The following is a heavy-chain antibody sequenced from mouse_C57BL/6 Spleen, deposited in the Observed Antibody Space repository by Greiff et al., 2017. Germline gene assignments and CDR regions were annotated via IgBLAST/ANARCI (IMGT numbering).Heavy chain of an antibody. V-gene: IGHV1-62-2*01. CDR2: FYPGSGSI. CDR1: GYPFTEYT. J-gene: IGHJ3*01. CDR3: ARQGDYPWFAY. Sequence: QVQLKESGAELVKPGASVQLSCKASGYPFTEYTIHWVKQRSGQGLEWIGWFYPGSGSIKYNEKFKDKATLTADKYSSTVYMELSRLTSEDSAVYFCARQGDYPWFAYWGQGTLVTVSA.